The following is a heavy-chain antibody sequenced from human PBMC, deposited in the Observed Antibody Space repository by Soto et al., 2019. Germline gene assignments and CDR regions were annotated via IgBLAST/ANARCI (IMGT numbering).Heavy chain of an antibody. CDR2: INPKTGEI. Sequence: QVQLVQSGTEAQKPWAAVTVYCTSAGYTFTGCYLHWLRQAPGRGLEWVGWINPKTGEIKSSQKFQGRVTRSRDTYVSTDYIELTSLTSDDTAMYYCATGTNGTTGWYHPWGQGTRVTVSS. CDR1: GYTFTGCY. D-gene: IGHD1-1*01. CDR3: ATGTNGTTGWYHP. V-gene: IGHV1-2*02. J-gene: IGHJ5*02.